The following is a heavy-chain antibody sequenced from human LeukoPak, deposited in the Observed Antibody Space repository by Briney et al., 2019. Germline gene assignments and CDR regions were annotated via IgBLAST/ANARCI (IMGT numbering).Heavy chain of an antibody. CDR2: IYYSGST. Sequence: PSDTLSLTCTVSGGPISSYYWSWFRQPPGKALEWIGYIYYSGSTHYNPSLKSRVTISVDTSKNQFSLKLSSLTAADTAVYYCAREAYCGGDCYLFDYWGQGTLVTVFS. CDR1: GGPISSYY. D-gene: IGHD2-21*02. J-gene: IGHJ4*02. V-gene: IGHV4-59*12. CDR3: AREAYCGGDCYLFDY.